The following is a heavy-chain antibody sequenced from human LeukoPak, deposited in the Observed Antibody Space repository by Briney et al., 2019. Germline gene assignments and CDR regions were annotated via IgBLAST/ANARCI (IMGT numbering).Heavy chain of an antibody. V-gene: IGHV3-23*01. J-gene: IGHJ5*02. CDR3: AKAVYCSSTSCNWFDP. CDR1: GFTFSTYG. D-gene: IGHD2-2*01. Sequence: PGGTLRLSCAASGFTFSTYGMSWVRQAPGKGLEWVSSISGSGGTTYDADSVKGRFTISRDNSKNTLYLQMNSLRAEDTAVYYCAKAVYCSSTSCNWFDPWGQGTLVTVSS. CDR2: ISGSGGTT.